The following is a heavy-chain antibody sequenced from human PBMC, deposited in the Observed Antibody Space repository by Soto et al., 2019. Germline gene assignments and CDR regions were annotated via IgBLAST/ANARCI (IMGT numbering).Heavy chain of an antibody. CDR2: IVGGSGST. Sequence: QMQLVQSGPEVKKPGTSVKVSCKASGSTLTSADVQWVRQTRGQRLEWIGWIVGGSGSTNYAQQFQGRLAITRDMSTSTVYMELSSLRSEDTAVYYCAADWSNRPFDFWGQGTLVTVSS. J-gene: IGHJ4*02. CDR1: GSTLTSAD. V-gene: IGHV1-58*01. D-gene: IGHD3-3*01. CDR3: AADWSNRPFDF.